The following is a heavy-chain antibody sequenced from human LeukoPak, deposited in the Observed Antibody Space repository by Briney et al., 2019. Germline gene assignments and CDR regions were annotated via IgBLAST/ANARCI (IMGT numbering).Heavy chain of an antibody. J-gene: IGHJ4*02. Sequence: QTGGSLRLSCAASGFTFSSYAMSWVRQAPGKGLEWVSAISGSGGSTYYADSVKGRFTISRDNSKNTLYLQMNSLRAEDTAVYYCAKSGDGYGSGSYYGPFDYWGQGTLVTVSS. CDR3: AKSGDGYGSGSYYGPFDY. V-gene: IGHV3-23*01. CDR2: ISGSGGST. CDR1: GFTFSSYA. D-gene: IGHD3-10*01.